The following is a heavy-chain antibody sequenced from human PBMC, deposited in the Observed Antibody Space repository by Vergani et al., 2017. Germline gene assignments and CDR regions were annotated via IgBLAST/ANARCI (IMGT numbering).Heavy chain of an antibody. CDR3: AILPRAPYSLRASAHYYYYGMDV. CDR1: GGTFSSYA. J-gene: IGHJ6*02. CDR2: IIPILGIA. Sequence: QVQLVQSGAEVKKPGSSVKVSCKASGGTFSSYAISWVRQAPGQGLEWMGRIIPILGIANDAQKFQGRVTITADKSTRTAYMELSSLGSEDTAVYYCAILPRAPYSLRASAHYYYYGMDVWGQGTTVTVSS. V-gene: IGHV1-69*04. D-gene: IGHD2-15*01.